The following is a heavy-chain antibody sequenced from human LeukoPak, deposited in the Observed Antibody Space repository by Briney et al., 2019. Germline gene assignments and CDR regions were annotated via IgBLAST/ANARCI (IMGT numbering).Heavy chain of an antibody. Sequence: GRSLRLSCAASGFTFSSYGMHWVRQAPGKGLEWVAVIWYDGSNGYYADSVKGRFTISRDNSKNTLYLQMNSLRADDTAVYYCARANEYSSSSTDYWGQGTLVTVSS. CDR2: IWYDGSNG. J-gene: IGHJ4*02. D-gene: IGHD6-6*01. CDR1: GFTFSSYG. CDR3: ARANEYSSSSTDY. V-gene: IGHV3-33*01.